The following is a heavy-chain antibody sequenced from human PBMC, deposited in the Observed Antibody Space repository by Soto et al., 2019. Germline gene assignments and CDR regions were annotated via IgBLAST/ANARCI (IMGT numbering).Heavy chain of an antibody. CDR2: FIPIFVTA. V-gene: IGHV1-69*01. CDR1: GGTVSSYA. J-gene: IGHJ4*02. D-gene: IGHD3-10*01. CDR3: ARDVSSDTTGFRGYDL. Sequence: QLHLVQSGAEVQKAGSSVKVSCKASGGTVSSYAITWVRQAPGTGLEWMGVFIPIFVTAHYAPKFQGRITINADESTSTAYMELSGLTSEDTAIYYCARDVSSDTTGFRGYDLWGQGTQVTVSS.